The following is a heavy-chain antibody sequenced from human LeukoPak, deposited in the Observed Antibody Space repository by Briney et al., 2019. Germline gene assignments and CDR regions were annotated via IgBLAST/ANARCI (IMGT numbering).Heavy chain of an antibody. Sequence: GGSLRLSCAASGFTFSSYGMNWVRQAPGKGLEWLSYISSSSSSIYYADSVKGRFTISSDNAKNSLYLQMNSLRPEDTAVYYCAREGRGWAFDIWGQGTMVTVSS. D-gene: IGHD2-15*01. J-gene: IGHJ3*02. CDR3: AREGRGWAFDI. V-gene: IGHV3-48*04. CDR2: ISSSSSSI. CDR1: GFTFSSYG.